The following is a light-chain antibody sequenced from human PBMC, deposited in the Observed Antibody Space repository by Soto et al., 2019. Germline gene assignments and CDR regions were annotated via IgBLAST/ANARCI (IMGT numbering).Light chain of an antibody. CDR2: DVH. V-gene: IGLV2-14*01. Sequence: QSALTQPASVSGSPGQSITISCTGTSSDVGGYNYVSWYQQHPGKAPKLMIYDVHNRPSGVSNRFSGSKSGNTASLTISGLQAEDEADYYCSSYTSRNTVLFGGGTKLTVL. J-gene: IGLJ2*01. CDR3: SSYTSRNTVL. CDR1: SSDVGGYNY.